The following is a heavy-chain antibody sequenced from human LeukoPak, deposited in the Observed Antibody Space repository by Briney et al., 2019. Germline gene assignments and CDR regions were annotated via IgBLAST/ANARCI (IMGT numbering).Heavy chain of an antibody. CDR3: ARPAPAPTTTVTLFDY. J-gene: IGHJ4*02. V-gene: IGHV4-39*01. CDR2: IYYSGST. CDR1: GGSISSSSYY. D-gene: IGHD4-17*01. Sequence: SETLSLTCTVSGGSISSSSYYWGWIRQPPGKGLEWIGSIYYSGSTYYNPSLKSRVTISVDTSKNQFSLKLSSVTAADTAVYYCARPAPAPTTTVTLFDYWGQGTQVTVSS.